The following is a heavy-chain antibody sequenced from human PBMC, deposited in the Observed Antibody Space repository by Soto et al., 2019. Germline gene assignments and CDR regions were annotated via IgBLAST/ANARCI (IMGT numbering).Heavy chain of an antibody. CDR3: AKGRGGSGSLTPRVDF. J-gene: IGHJ4*02. CDR2: ISGGGDTT. CDR1: GFTFNNYA. D-gene: IGHD3-10*01. V-gene: IGHV3-23*01. Sequence: EVQLLESGGGLVQPGGSLRLSCAASGFTFNNYAMTWVRQAPGKGLEWVSAISGGGDTTSYADSVKGRFTVARDGSKNTLYLQMRSLRAKDTALYYCAKGRGGSGSLTPRVDFWGQGTLVTVSS.